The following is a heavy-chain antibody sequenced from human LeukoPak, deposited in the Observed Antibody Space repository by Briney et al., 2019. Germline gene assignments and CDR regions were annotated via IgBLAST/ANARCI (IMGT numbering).Heavy chain of an antibody. CDR3: AVGATKEPSFDY. J-gene: IGHJ4*02. CDR2: INPNSGGT. D-gene: IGHD1-26*01. CDR1: GYTFTGYY. V-gene: IGHV1-2*02. Sequence: ASVKVSCKASGYTFTGYYMHWVRQAPGQGLEWMGWINPNSGGTNYAQKFQGRVTMTRDTSISIAYMELSRLRSDDTAVYYCAVGATKEPSFDYWGQGTLVTVSS.